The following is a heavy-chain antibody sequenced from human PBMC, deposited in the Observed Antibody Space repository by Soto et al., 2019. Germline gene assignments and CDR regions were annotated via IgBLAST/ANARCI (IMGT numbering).Heavy chain of an antibody. Sequence: SETLSLTCTVSGGSISSYYWSWIRQHPGKGLEWIGYIYYSGSTYYNPSLKSRVTISVDTSKNQFSLKLSSVTAADTAVYYCARDLRAPSYYYGMDVWGQGTTVTVSS. D-gene: IGHD3-10*01. CDR2: IYYSGST. CDR1: GGSISSYY. CDR3: ARDLRAPSYYYGMDV. J-gene: IGHJ6*02. V-gene: IGHV4-59*06.